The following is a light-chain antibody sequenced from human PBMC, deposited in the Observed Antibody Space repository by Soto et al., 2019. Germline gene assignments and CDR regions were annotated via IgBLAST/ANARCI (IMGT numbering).Light chain of an antibody. J-gene: IGKJ4*02. CDR2: DAS. V-gene: IGKV3-11*01. CDR1: QSVSSY. Sequence: EIVLTQSPATLSLSPGERATLSCRASQSVSSYLAWYQQKPGQAPRLLIYDASNRATGIPARFSGSGSGTDFTLSISSLEPEDFAVYYCQPRSNWPAFGGGPKVEIK. CDR3: QPRSNWPA.